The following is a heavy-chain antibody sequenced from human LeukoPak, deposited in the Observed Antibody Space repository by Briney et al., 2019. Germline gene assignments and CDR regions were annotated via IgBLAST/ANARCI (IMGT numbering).Heavy chain of an antibody. V-gene: IGHV3-74*01. Sequence: GGSLRLSCAASGFTFSTYWMHWVRQVPGKGLVWVSRISSDGTNANYADSVKGRFTISRDNSKNTLYLQMNSLRAEDTAVYYCAKPSLYYYDTSGYYRYWYFDLWGRGTLVTVSS. CDR2: ISSDGTNA. J-gene: IGHJ2*01. CDR3: AKPSLYYYDTSGYYRYWYFDL. CDR1: GFTFSTYW. D-gene: IGHD3-22*01.